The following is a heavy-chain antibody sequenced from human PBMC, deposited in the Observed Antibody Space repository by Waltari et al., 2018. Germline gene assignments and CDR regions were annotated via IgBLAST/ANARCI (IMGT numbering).Heavy chain of an antibody. CDR2: IIPIFGTA. V-gene: IGHV1-69*01. CDR1: GGTFSSYA. CDR3: ARVFKGYCSSTSCPLDY. J-gene: IGHJ4*02. D-gene: IGHD2-2*01. Sequence: QVQLVQSGAEVKKPGSSVKVSCKASGGTFSSYAISWVRQAPGQGLEWMGGIIPIFGTANYAQKFQGRVTITADESTSTAYMELSSLRSEDTAVYYCARVFKGYCSSTSCPLDYWGQGTLVTVSS.